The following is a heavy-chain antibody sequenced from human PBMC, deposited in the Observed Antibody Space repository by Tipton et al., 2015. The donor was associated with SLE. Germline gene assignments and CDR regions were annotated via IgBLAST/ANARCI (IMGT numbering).Heavy chain of an antibody. CDR3: ARGLYCSASSYQTMEGYYHFYMDV. CDR2: INPSDGIT. CDR1: GYSFTTYY. Sequence: QLVQSGAEVKKPGASVKVSCKASGYSFTTYYVHWVRQAPGQGFEWMGVINPSDGITSYAQKFQDRVTVTSDTSTSTVYMEVSSLRSEDTAVYFCARGLYCSASSYQTMEGYYHFYMDVWGKGTTVTVS. D-gene: IGHD2-15*01. J-gene: IGHJ6*03. V-gene: IGHV1-46*01.